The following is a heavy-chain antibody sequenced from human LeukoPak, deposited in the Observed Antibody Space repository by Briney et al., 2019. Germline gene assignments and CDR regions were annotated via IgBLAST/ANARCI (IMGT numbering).Heavy chain of an antibody. J-gene: IGHJ4*02. CDR1: GFTFSSYA. CDR3: TTELGVVYYYGSGSYGY. CDR2: VSGSGGTT. V-gene: IGHV3-23*01. D-gene: IGHD3-10*01. Sequence: GGSLRLSCAASGFTFSSYAMSWVRQAPGKGLEWVSAVSGSGGTTNYADSVKGRFTISRDNSKNTMYLQLNSLRAGDTAVYYCTTELGVVYYYGSGSYGYWGQGTLVTVSS.